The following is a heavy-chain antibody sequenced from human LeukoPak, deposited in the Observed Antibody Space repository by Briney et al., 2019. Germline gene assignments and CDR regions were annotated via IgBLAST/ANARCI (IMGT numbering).Heavy chain of an antibody. CDR3: ARGQQLVGFDY. CDR2: MNPNSGNT. D-gene: IGHD6-13*01. CDR1: GYTFTSYD. J-gene: IGHJ4*02. V-gene: IGHV1-8*01. Sequence: ASVTVSCTASGYTFTSYDINWVRQATGQGLEWMGWMNPNSGNTGYAQKFQGRVTMTRNTSISTAYMELSSLRSEDTAVYYCARGQQLVGFDYWGQGTLVTVSS.